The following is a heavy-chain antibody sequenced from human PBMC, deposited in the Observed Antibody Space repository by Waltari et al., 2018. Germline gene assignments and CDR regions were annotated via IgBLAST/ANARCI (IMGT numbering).Heavy chain of an antibody. D-gene: IGHD6-13*01. J-gene: IGHJ5*02. Sequence: EVQLVESGGGLVQPGGSLRLSCAASGFTFSSYWMSWVRQAPGKGLEWVANIKQDGSEKYYVDSVKGRFTISRDNAKNSLYLQMNSLRAEDTAVYYCARDYSNIPYNWFDTWGQGTLVTVSS. V-gene: IGHV3-7*03. CDR1: GFTFSSYW. CDR2: IKQDGSEK. CDR3: ARDYSNIPYNWFDT.